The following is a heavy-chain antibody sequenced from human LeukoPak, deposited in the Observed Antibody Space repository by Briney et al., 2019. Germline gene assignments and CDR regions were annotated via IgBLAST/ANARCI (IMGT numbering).Heavy chain of an antibody. CDR2: INPNSGGT. J-gene: IGHJ6*03. Sequence: ASVKVSCKASGYTFTGYYMHWVRQAPGQGLEWMGWINPNSGGTNYAQKFQGRVTMTRDTSISTAYMELSRLRSDDTAVYYCARVLAVAGKGEDYYYYMDVWGKGTTVTVSS. CDR3: ARVLAVAGKGEDYYYYMDV. D-gene: IGHD6-19*01. CDR1: GYTFTGYY. V-gene: IGHV1-2*02.